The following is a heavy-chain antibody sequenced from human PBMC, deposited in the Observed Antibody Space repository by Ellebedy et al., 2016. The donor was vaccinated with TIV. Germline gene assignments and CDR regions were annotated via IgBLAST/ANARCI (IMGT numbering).Heavy chain of an antibody. J-gene: IGHJ4*02. CDR2: IKSKTDGGTT. D-gene: IGHD5-12*01. CDR3: TTDPLGNSGYEPSY. Sequence: GESLKISXAASGFTFSNAWMSWVRQAPGKGLEWVGRIKSKTDGGTTDYAAPVKGRFTISRDDSKNTLYLQMNSLKTEDTAVYYCTTDPLGNSGYEPSYWGQGTLVTVSS. CDR1: GFTFSNAW. V-gene: IGHV3-15*01.